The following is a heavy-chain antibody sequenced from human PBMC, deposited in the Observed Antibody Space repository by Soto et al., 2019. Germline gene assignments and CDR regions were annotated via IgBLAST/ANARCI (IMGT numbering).Heavy chain of an antibody. CDR3: AIDGNPYGSGSYIY. J-gene: IGHJ4*02. D-gene: IGHD3-10*01. V-gene: IGHV4-59*12. CDR1: GGSISSYY. Sequence: PSETLSLTCTVSGGSISSYYWSWIRQPPGKGLEWIGYIYYSGSTNYNPSLKSRVTISVDTSKNQFSLKLSSVTAADTAVYYCAIDGNPYGSGSYIYWGQGTLVTSPQ. CDR2: IYYSGST.